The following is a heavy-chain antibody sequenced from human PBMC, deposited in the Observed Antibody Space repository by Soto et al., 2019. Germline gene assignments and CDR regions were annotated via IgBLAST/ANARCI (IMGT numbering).Heavy chain of an antibody. CDR1: GFIFNKYW. Sequence: GSLRLSCAASGFIFNKYWMNWVRQAPGKGLEWVANIKQDGSEKYYLDSVKGRFTISRDNAKNSLYLQMNSLRAEDTAVYYCASGSGWLFDSWGQGTLVTVSS. V-gene: IGHV3-7*05. J-gene: IGHJ4*02. D-gene: IGHD6-19*01. CDR2: IKQDGSEK. CDR3: ASGSGWLFDS.